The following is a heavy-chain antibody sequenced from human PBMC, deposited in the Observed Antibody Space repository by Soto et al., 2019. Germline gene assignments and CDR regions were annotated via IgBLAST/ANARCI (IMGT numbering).Heavy chain of an antibody. J-gene: IGHJ5*02. D-gene: IGHD5-12*01. CDR3: ARGSGYVRSIRNNWFDP. Sequence: QVQLVQSGAEVKKPGSSVKVSCKASGGTFSSYAISWVRQAPGQGLEWMGGIIPIFGTANYAQKFQGRVTITADESTSTDYMELSSLRSEDTAVYYCARGSGYVRSIRNNWFDPWGQGTLVTVSS. V-gene: IGHV1-69*12. CDR1: GGTFSSYA. CDR2: IIPIFGTA.